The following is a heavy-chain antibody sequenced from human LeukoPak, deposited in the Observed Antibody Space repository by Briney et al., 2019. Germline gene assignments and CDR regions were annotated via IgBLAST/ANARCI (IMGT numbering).Heavy chain of an antibody. Sequence: KASQTLSLTCTVSGGSISSGSYYWSWIRQPAGKGLEWIGRIYTSGSTNYNPSLKSRVTISVDTSKNQFSLKLSSVTAADTAVYYCAAEYPDYYDSHAFDIWGQGTMVTVSS. D-gene: IGHD3-22*01. CDR3: AAEYPDYYDSHAFDI. CDR2: IYTSGST. J-gene: IGHJ3*02. V-gene: IGHV4-61*02. CDR1: GGSISSGSYY.